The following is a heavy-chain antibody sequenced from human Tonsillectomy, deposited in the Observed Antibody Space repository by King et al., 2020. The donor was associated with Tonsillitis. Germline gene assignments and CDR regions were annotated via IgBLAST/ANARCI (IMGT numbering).Heavy chain of an antibody. Sequence: VQLQESGPGLVKPSETLSLTCAVSGYSISSGYYWGWIRQPPEKGLEWIGSIYHSGSTYYNPSLKSRVTISVDTSKNQFSLKLSSVTAADTAVYYCARDNIAAAGTPEWGYYYGIDVWGQGTTVTVSS. CDR3: ARDNIAAAGTPEWGYYYGIDV. J-gene: IGHJ6*02. CDR1: GYSISSGYY. D-gene: IGHD6-13*01. V-gene: IGHV4-38-2*02. CDR2: IYHSGST.